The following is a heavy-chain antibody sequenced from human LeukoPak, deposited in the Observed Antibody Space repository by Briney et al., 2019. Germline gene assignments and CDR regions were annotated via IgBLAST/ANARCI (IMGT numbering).Heavy chain of an antibody. J-gene: IGHJ5*02. Sequence: PSETLSLTCTVSGDSIYTYYWNWIRQPPGKALEWIGFFYHSGNTSYNPSLKSRVTISVDTSKNQFSLKLSSVTAADTAVYYCARHVSRSGFGVPLSPTPIDPWGQGTLVTVSS. CDR2: FYHSGNT. CDR1: GDSIYTYY. V-gene: IGHV4-59*08. D-gene: IGHD6-19*01. CDR3: ARHVSRSGFGVPLSPTPIDP.